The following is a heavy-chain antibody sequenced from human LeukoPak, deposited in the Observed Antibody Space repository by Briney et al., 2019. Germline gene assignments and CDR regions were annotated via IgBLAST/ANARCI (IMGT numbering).Heavy chain of an antibody. D-gene: IGHD3-10*01. CDR2: IKSKSAGGTT. CDR3: ATDWFRDP. V-gene: IGHV3-15*01. CDR1: GITFTYAW. J-gene: IGHJ5*02. Sequence: GGSLRLSCAASGITFTYAWMSWGRQAPGKGPEWVGRIKSKSAGGTTEYAAPVNGRFTISRDDSQNTLYLQLNSMITEDTAVYYCATDWFRDPWGQGTLVTVSS.